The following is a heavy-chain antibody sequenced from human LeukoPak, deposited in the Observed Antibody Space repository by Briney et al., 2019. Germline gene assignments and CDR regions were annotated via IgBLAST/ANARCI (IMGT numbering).Heavy chain of an antibody. CDR1: GFTFNNYG. Sequence: GGSLRLTCAASGFTFNNYGMHWVRQAPGKGLEWVAFIRYDGTNKYYADSVKGRFTISRDNSKNTLYLQMNSLRAEDTAVYYCAKGPPVVVTVILAEYFQHWGQGTLVTVSS. CDR2: IRYDGTNK. V-gene: IGHV3-30*02. CDR3: AKGPPVVVTVILAEYFQH. D-gene: IGHD2-21*02. J-gene: IGHJ1*01.